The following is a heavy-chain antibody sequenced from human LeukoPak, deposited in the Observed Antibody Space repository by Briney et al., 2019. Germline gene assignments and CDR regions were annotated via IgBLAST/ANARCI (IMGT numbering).Heavy chain of an antibody. D-gene: IGHD4-17*01. J-gene: IGHJ4*02. V-gene: IGHV3-9*01. CDR1: GFTFDDYA. CDR2: ISWNSGSI. Sequence: GGSLRLSCAASGFTFDDYAMHWVRQAPGKGLEWVSGISWNSGSIGYADSVKGRFTISRDNAKNSLYLQMNSLRAEDTALYYCAKDGQSGDYAVYYFDYWGQGTLVTVSS. CDR3: AKDGQSGDYAVYYFDY.